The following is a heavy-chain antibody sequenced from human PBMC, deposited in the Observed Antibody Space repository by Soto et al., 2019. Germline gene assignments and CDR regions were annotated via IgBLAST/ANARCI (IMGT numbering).Heavy chain of an antibody. CDR2: IYFSGST. J-gene: IGHJ4*02. D-gene: IGHD5-12*01. Sequence: SEALFLTRTVSGGSISSYYWSWIRQSPGKRLEWIGYIYFSGSTNYNPSLKSRVTISGDTSKNQFSLKLTSVTAADTAVYYCARVEYSGYPRIWGQGTLVTVSS. V-gene: IGHV4-59*01. CDR3: ARVEYSGYPRI. CDR1: GGSISSYY.